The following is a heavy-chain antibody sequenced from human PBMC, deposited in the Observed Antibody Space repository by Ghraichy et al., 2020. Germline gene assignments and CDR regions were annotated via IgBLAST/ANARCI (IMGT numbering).Heavy chain of an antibody. Sequence: GGSLRLSCVASGFTVSSNYMSWVRQAPGKGLEWVSVIYSGGSTYYADSVKGRFTISRDNSKNTLYLQMNSLRAEDTAVYYCARGGDYDFWSGSSMINYYYYGMDVWGQGTTVTVSS. CDR3: ARGGDYDFWSGSSMINYYYYGMDV. CDR2: IYSGGST. J-gene: IGHJ6*02. CDR1: GFTVSSNY. D-gene: IGHD3-3*01. V-gene: IGHV3-66*01.